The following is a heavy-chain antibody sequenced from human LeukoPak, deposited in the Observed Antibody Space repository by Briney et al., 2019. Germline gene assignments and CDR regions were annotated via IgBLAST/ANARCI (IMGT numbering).Heavy chain of an antibody. CDR3: VRAHWFRCSGGSCEPFDY. J-gene: IGHJ4*02. CDR2: TYYRSKWYN. V-gene: IGHV6-1*01. D-gene: IGHD2-15*01. Sequence: SQTLSLTCAISGDSVSSNSAAWNWIRQSPSRGLEWLGRTYYRSKWYNEYAVSVKSRITINPDTSKNQFSLQLNSVTPEDTAVYYCVRAHWFRCSGGSCEPFDYWGQGTLVTVSS. CDR1: GDSVSSNSAA.